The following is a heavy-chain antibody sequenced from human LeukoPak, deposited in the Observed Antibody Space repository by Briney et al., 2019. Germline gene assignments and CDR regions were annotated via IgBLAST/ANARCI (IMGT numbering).Heavy chain of an antibody. V-gene: IGHV3-48*04. J-gene: IGHJ4*02. CDR3: ARDLSSGHPGGFDY. D-gene: IGHD3-3*01. CDR2: ISSSSSTI. Sequence: GGSLRLSCVASGFTFSSYRMIWVRQTPGKGLEWVSSISSSSSTINYADSMRGRFTISRDNAKNSVYLQMNSLTVEDTAVYFCARDLSSGHPGGFDYWGQGALVTVSS. CDR1: GFTFSSYR.